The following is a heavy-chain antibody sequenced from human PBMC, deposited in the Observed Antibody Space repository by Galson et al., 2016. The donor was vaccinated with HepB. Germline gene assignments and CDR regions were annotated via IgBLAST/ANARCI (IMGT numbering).Heavy chain of an antibody. CDR1: GFTFSSHI. Sequence: SLRLSCAASGFTFSSHIMSWVRQAPGKGLEWVSSISGTTGNTYYAHSVKGRFTIFRDNSKNTLYLQLNSLRAEDTAVYYCAKDVDGGDVRYFDHWGQGTLVTVSS. CDR3: AKDVDGGDVRYFDH. CDR2: ISGTTGNT. D-gene: IGHD4-23*01. V-gene: IGHV3-23*01. J-gene: IGHJ4*02.